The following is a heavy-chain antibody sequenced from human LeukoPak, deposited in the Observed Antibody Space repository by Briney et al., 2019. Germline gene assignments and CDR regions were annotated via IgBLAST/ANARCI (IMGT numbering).Heavy chain of an antibody. CDR3: ARVVVVPAATGLGNWFDP. CDR2: IIPIFGTA. D-gene: IGHD2-2*01. J-gene: IGHJ5*02. Sequence: SVKVSCKASGGTFSSYAISWVRQAPGQGLEWMGGIIPIFGTANYAQKFQGRVTITADESTSTAYMELSSLTSEDTAVYYCARVVVVPAATGLGNWFDPWGQGTLVNVSS. CDR1: GGTFSSYA. V-gene: IGHV1-69*13.